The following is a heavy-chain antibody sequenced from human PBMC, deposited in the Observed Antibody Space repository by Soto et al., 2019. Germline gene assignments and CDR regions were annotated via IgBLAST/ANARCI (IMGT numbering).Heavy chain of an antibody. Sequence: EMQLVESGGGFVQPGGSLRLSCAASGFTFSDSWMNWVRQAPGKGLEWVANIKGDGSDNYYADSVRGRFTISRDNSKNSLYLQMDRLRVEDTAVYYCGSPGAELEPLTGWGQGTMVTVSS. V-gene: IGHV3-7*05. D-gene: IGHD1-1*01. J-gene: IGHJ4*02. CDR2: IKGDGSDN. CDR1: GFTFSDSW. CDR3: GSPGAELEPLTG.